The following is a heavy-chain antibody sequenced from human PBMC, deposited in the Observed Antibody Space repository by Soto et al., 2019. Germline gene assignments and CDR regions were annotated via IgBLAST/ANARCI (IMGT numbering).Heavy chain of an antibody. CDR1: GGSISSGGYY. V-gene: IGHV4-31*03. J-gene: IGHJ5*02. CDR3: ARSEIGNWFDP. CDR2: IYYSGST. Sequence: PSETLSLTCTVSGGSISSGGYYWSWIRQHPGKGLEWIGYIYYSGSTYYNPSLKSRVTISVDTSKNQFSPKLSSVTAADTAVYYCARSEIGNWFDPWGQGTLVTVSS.